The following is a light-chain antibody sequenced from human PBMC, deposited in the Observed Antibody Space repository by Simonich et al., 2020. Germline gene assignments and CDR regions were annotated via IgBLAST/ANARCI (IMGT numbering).Light chain of an antibody. CDR3: QQLNSYPYT. CDR2: AAS. J-gene: IGKJ2*01. V-gene: IGKV1-9*01. CDR1: QGISSY. Sequence: DIQLTQSPSFLSASVGDRVTITCRASQGISSYLAWYQQKPGKAPKLLSYAASTLQSGVPSRFSGSGSGTEFTLTLSSLQPEDFATYYCQQLNSYPYTFGQGTKLEIK.